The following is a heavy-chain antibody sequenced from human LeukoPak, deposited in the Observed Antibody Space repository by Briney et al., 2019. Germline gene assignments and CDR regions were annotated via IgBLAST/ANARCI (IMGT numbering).Heavy chain of an antibody. V-gene: IGHV5-51*01. CDR1: GYRFTSYW. D-gene: IGHD3-10*01. CDR3: ARGPPETGDY. Sequence: GESLQISCQGSGYRFTSYWIGWGRQVPGKGLEWMGIIYPGDSDTRYSPSFQGQVTISADKSISTAYLQWSSLKASDTAMYYCARGPPETGDYWGQGTLVTVSS. J-gene: IGHJ4*02. CDR2: IYPGDSDT.